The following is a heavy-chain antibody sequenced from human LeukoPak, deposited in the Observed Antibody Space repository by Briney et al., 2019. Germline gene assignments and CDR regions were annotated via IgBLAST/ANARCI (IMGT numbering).Heavy chain of an antibody. CDR1: GYTFTSYD. V-gene: IGHV1-8*01. D-gene: IGHD2-8*02. J-gene: IGHJ4*02. CDR3: ATYRQVLLPFES. CDR2: MNPNSGNT. Sequence: ASVKVSCKASGYTFTSYDINWVRQASGQGLEWMGWMNPNSGNTGYAQKFQGRVTMTRNTSISTAYMELSSLRSEDTAIYYCATYRQVLLPFESWGQGTLVTVSS.